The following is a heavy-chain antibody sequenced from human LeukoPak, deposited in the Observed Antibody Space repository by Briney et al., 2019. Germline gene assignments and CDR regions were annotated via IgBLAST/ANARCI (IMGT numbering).Heavy chain of an antibody. D-gene: IGHD3-22*01. J-gene: IGHJ4*02. CDR1: GFTFNNYA. Sequence: GGSLRLSCAASGFTFNNYAMNWVRQAAGKGLGWVSGISGSGGSTYYADSVKGRFTISRDNSKNTLYLQMNRLRAEDTAVYFCAKDPLSYYDSSGYRYFDYWGQGTLVTVSS. V-gene: IGHV3-23*01. CDR2: ISGSGGST. CDR3: AKDPLSYYDSSGYRYFDY.